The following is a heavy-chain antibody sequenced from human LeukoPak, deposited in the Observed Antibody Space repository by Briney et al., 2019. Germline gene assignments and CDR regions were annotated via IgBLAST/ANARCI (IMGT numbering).Heavy chain of an antibody. CDR1: GGSISSSTYY. J-gene: IGHJ3*02. D-gene: IGHD1-20*01. CDR3: ARHRRKGNYNWTPFDAFDI. Sequence: SETLSLTCTVSGGSISSSTYYWGWIRQPPGEGLEWIGSIYYSGSTNYNPSLKSRVTISVDTSKNQFSLKLSSVTAADTAVYYCARHRRKGNYNWTPFDAFDIWGQGTMVTVSS. V-gene: IGHV4-39*01. CDR2: IYYSGST.